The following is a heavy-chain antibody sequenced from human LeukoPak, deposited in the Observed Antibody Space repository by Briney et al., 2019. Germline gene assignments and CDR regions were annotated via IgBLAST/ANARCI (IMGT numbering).Heavy chain of an antibody. CDR3: ARGTSY. CDR2: IFSSGST. Sequence: SETLSLNCTVSGGSISSDSFYWSWIRQPAGKGLEWIGRIFSSGSTNYNPSLKSRVTISIDTSKNQFSLKLSSVTAADTAVYYCARGTSYWGQGTLVTVSS. CDR1: GGSISSDSFY. J-gene: IGHJ4*02. V-gene: IGHV4-61*02.